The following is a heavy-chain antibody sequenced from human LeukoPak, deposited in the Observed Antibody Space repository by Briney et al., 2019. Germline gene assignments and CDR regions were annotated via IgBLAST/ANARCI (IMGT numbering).Heavy chain of an antibody. CDR1: GGSISSFY. CDR3: TRAPRKAWFDP. J-gene: IGHJ5*02. Sequence: SETLSLTCNVSGGSISSFYCSWIRQPPGKGLEWIGYTSYSGKTNHNPSLKSRVTMSVDTSRNQFSLRLTSVTAADTAVYYCTRAPRKAWFDPWGQGTLVTVSS. D-gene: IGHD1-14*01. CDR2: TSYSGKT. V-gene: IGHV4-59*01.